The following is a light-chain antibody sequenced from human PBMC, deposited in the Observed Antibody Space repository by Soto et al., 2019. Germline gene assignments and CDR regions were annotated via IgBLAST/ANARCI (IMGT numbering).Light chain of an antibody. J-gene: IGKJ4*01. CDR1: RNISKC. V-gene: IGKV1-39*01. Sequence: DIQMTQSPSSLSASVGDRVTITCRANRNISKCLNWYQQKPGKAPNLLIYAASSLQSGAPSRFSGSGSGTDFTLIISSLHRVDFADYFCQQSYTHLPTFGGGTKVDIK. CDR3: QQSYTHLPT. CDR2: AAS.